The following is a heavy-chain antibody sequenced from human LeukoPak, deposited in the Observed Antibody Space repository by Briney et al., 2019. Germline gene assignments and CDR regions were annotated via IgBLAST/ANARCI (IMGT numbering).Heavy chain of an antibody. CDR2: IYYSGST. D-gene: IGHD4-17*01. CDR3: ARDTPSYGFDY. J-gene: IGHJ4*02. V-gene: IGHV4-59*01. Sequence: PSETLSLTCTVSGGSIASNYWTWIRQPPGKGLEWIGYIYYSGSTNYNPSLKSRVTISVDTSKNQFSLKLSSVTAADTAVYYCARDTPSYGFDYWGQGTLVTVSS. CDR1: GGSIASNY.